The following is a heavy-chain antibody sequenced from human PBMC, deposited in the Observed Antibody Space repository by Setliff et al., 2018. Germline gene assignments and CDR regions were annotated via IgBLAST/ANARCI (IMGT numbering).Heavy chain of an antibody. J-gene: IGHJ5*02. CDR3: ARGRNVAARLLDT. CDR2: INHSGTT. D-gene: IGHD6-6*01. CDR1: GGTFSDYY. V-gene: IGHV4-34*01. Sequence: SETLSLTCTAYGGTFSDYYRTWIRQPPGKGLEWIGEINHSGTTNYNPSLKSRVTISVDTSKNQSSLTMSSVTAADAAVYYCARGRNVAARLLDTWGQGSRVTVSS.